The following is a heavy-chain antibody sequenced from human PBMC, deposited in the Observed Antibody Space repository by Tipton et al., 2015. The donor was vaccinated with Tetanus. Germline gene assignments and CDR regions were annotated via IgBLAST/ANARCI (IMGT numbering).Heavy chain of an antibody. CDR1: GFTFSSYG. D-gene: IGHD5-12*01. CDR3: AKSPTKHSFDYPSYYGLDV. Sequence: SLRLSCAASGFTFSSYGMHWVRQAPGKGLEWVAFIVYDGSNKYYADSVKGRFTISRDNSKKTLYLQMNSLTAEDTAVYYCAKSPTKHSFDYPSYYGLDVWGQGTTVTVSS. J-gene: IGHJ6*02. V-gene: IGHV3-30*18. CDR2: IVYDGSNK.